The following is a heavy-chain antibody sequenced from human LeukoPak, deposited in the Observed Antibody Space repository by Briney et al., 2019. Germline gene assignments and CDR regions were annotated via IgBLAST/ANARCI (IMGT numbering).Heavy chain of an antibody. CDR1: GFTLSSYS. CDR3: ARDEIVSGAFDI. V-gene: IGHV3-48*04. D-gene: IGHD5/OR15-5a*01. J-gene: IGHJ3*02. Sequence: GGSLRLSCAASGFTLSSYSMNWVRQAPGKGLEWISYISSGSSSIYYADSVKGRFTISRDNAKNSLYLQMNSLRAEDTAIYYCARDEIVSGAFDIWGRGTMVTVSS. CDR2: ISSGSSSI.